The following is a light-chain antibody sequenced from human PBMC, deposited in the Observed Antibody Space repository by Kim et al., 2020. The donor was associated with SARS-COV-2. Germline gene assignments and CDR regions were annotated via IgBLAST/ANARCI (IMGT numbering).Light chain of an antibody. CDR1: RIGTKR. Sequence: APGQKGEITCGGNRIGTKRVHWYQQRPGQAPVVVIYSDRERPSGIPERFSGSNSGSTATLTLSGVEAGDEADYYCQVWDSNSDHVVFGGGTQLTVL. CDR2: SDR. CDR3: QVWDSNSDHVV. J-gene: IGLJ3*02. V-gene: IGLV3-21*04.